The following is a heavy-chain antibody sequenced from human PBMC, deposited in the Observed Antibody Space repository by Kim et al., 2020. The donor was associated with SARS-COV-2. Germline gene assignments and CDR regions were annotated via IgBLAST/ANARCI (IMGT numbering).Heavy chain of an antibody. CDR3: ARDGNWNQFDY. D-gene: IGHD1-1*01. CDR2: IYYSGST. Sequence: SETLSLTCTVSGGSISSFYWSWIRQPPGKGLEWIGCIYYSGSTNYNPSLKSRVTISVYTSKNQFSLKLSSVTAADAAVYFCARDGNWNQFDYWGQGTLVTVSS. J-gene: IGHJ4*02. V-gene: IGHV4-59*01. CDR1: GGSISSFY.